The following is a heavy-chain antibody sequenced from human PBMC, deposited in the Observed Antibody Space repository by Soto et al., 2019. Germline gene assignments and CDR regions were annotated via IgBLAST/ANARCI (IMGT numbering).Heavy chain of an antibody. V-gene: IGHV3-30-3*01. D-gene: IGHD3-22*01. CDR2: ISYDGSNK. CDR1: GFTFSSYA. J-gene: IGHJ6*02. CDR3: ARDLYGHALYYYDSSGYQRVSYYYYGMDV. Sequence: QVQLVESGGGVVQPGRSLRLSCAASGFTFSSYAMHWVRQAPGKGLEWVAVISYDGSNKYYADSVKGRFTISRDNSKNTLYLQMNSLRAEDAAVYYCARDLYGHALYYYDSSGYQRVSYYYYGMDVWGQGTTVTVSS.